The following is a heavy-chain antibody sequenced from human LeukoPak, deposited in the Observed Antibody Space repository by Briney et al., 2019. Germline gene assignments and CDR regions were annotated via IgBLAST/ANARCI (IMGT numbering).Heavy chain of an antibody. D-gene: IGHD4-23*01. Sequence: SETLSLTCAVYGGSFTGHHWNWIRQSAGKGLEWIGEFNHRGTTNYNPSLKSRVTISVDTSKNQFFLKLTSVTAADTAVYYCARDPTTVVTLPYYFDFWGQGTLVTVSS. CDR3: ARDPTTVVTLPYYFDF. J-gene: IGHJ4*02. CDR2: FNHRGTT. V-gene: IGHV4-34*01. CDR1: GGSFTGHH.